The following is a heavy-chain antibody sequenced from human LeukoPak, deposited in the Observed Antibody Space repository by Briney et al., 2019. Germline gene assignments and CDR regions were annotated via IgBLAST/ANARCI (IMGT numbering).Heavy chain of an antibody. CDR3: AATYYYDSSGYYPYYYYYYGMDV. D-gene: IGHD3-22*01. CDR2: NVVGSGNT. J-gene: IGHJ6*02. Sequence: ASVKVSCKASGFTFTSSAMQWVRQARGQRLEWIGWNVVGSGNTNYAQKFQERVTITRDMSTSTAYMELSSLRSEDTAVYYCAATYYYDSSGYYPYYYYYYGMDVWGQGTTVTVSS. V-gene: IGHV1-58*02. CDR1: GFTFTSSA.